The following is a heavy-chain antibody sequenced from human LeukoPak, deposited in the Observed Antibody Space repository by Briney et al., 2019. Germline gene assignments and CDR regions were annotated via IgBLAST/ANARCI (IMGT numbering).Heavy chain of an antibody. CDR2: ISWNSGSI. CDR3: AKDIRRSGGSIDY. D-gene: IGHD2-15*01. V-gene: IGHV3-9*01. CDR1: GFTFDDYA. J-gene: IGHJ4*02. Sequence: GGSLRLSCAASGFTFDDYAMHWVRQAPGKGLGWVSGISWNSGSIGYADSVKGRFTISRDNAKNSLYLQMNSLRAEDTALYYCAKDIRRSGGSIDYWGQGTLVTVPS.